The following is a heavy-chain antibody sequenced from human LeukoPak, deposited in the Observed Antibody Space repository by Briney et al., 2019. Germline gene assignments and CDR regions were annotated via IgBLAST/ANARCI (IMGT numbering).Heavy chain of an antibody. J-gene: IGHJ4*02. D-gene: IGHD5-12*01. Sequence: GGSLRLSCAASGFTFSSYAMHWVRQAPGKGLEWVAVISYDGSNKYYADSVKGRFTISRDNFKNTLYLQMNSLRAEDTAVYYCASPGGYGYSIPLDYWGQGTLVTVSS. CDR3: ASPGGYGYSIPLDY. CDR2: ISYDGSNK. CDR1: GFTFSSYA. V-gene: IGHV3-30-3*01.